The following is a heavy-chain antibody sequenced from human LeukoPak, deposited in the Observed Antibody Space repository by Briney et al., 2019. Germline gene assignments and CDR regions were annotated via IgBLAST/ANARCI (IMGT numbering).Heavy chain of an antibody. CDR3: ARERDWNDAISSGMDV. J-gene: IGHJ6*02. D-gene: IGHD1-1*01. Sequence: GGSLRLSCAASGFTFDDYGMSWVRQAPGKGLEWVSGINLNGGSAGYADSVKGRFTISRDNAKNSLYLQMNSLRAEDTALYHCARERDWNDAISSGMDVWGQGTTVTVSS. V-gene: IGHV3-20*01. CDR1: GFTFDDYG. CDR2: INLNGGSA.